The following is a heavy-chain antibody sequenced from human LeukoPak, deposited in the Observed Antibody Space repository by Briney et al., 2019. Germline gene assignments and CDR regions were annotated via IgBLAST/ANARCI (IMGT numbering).Heavy chain of an antibody. CDR3: AKGGVAGTLDY. CDR1: GYTFTSNY. CDR2: VNPSGGST. Sequence: ASVNVSFKASGYTFTSNYIHWVRQAPGQGLEWMGLVNPSGGSTTYAQMFQGRVTMTRDTSTSTVYLELSSLRSEDTAVYYCAKGGVAGTLDYWGQGTQVTVSS. D-gene: IGHD6-19*01. V-gene: IGHV1-46*01. J-gene: IGHJ4*02.